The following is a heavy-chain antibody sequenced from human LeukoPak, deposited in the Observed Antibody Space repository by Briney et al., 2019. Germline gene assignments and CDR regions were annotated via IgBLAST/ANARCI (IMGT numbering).Heavy chain of an antibody. D-gene: IGHD3-22*01. CDR1: GYTLTELS. CDR3: ATDDKPGLVVGGNYYYYGIDV. Sequence: GASVKVSCKVSGYTLTELSMHWVRQAPGKGLEWMGGFDPEDGETIYAQKFQGRVTMTEDTSTDTAYTELSSLRSEDTAVYYCATDDKPGLVVGGNYYYYGIDVWGQGTTVTVSS. V-gene: IGHV1-24*01. CDR2: FDPEDGET. J-gene: IGHJ6*02.